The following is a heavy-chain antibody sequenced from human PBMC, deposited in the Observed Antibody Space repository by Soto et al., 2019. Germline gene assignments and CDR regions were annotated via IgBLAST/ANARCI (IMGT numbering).Heavy chain of an antibody. D-gene: IGHD7-27*01. CDR2: VSSSGNS. CDR3: VGTLTSIYNSFDS. V-gene: IGHV4-31*03. J-gene: IGHJ4*02. Sequence: PSETLSLTCTVSGDSISSATHYWNWIRQHPGKGLEWIGYVSSSGNSYYSPSLKSRVFMSVDTSKNLFSLKLSSVTAADTAIYYCVGTLTSIYNSFDSWGQGTQVTVSS. CDR1: GDSISSATHY.